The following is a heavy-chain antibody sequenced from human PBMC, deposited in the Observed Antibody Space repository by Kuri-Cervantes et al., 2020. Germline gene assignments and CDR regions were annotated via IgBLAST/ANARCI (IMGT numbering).Heavy chain of an antibody. CDR1: GGTFSSYA. Sequence: SVKVSCKASGGTFSSYAISWVRQAPGQGLEWMGGIIPIFGTANYAQKFQGRVTITADKSTSTAYMELRSLRSDDTAVYYCARGDPGGIEGLDYWGQGTLVTVSS. CDR3: ARGDPGGIEGLDY. V-gene: IGHV1-69*06. D-gene: IGHD1-1*01. J-gene: IGHJ4*02. CDR2: IIPIFGTA.